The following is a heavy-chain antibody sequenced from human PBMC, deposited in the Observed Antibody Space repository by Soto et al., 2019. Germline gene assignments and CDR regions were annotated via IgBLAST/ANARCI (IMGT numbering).Heavy chain of an antibody. CDR3: ARAKFLSGYSGSAEDH. CDR1: GGSFSGYY. V-gene: IGHV4-34*01. Sequence: QVQLQQWGAGLLKPSETLSLTCAVYGGSFSGYYWSWIRQPPGKGLEWIGEINHSGSTNYNPSLKSRVTISVDTSKNQFSLKLSSVTAADTAVYYCARAKFLSGYSGSAEDHWGQGTLVTVSS. D-gene: IGHD5-12*01. CDR2: INHSGST. J-gene: IGHJ4*02.